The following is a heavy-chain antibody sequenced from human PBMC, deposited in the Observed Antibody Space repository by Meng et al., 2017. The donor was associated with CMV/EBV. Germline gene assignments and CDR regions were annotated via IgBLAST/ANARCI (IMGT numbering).Heavy chain of an antibody. V-gene: IGHV1-69*05. CDR2: IIPIFGTA. CDR1: GGTFSSYA. Sequence: SVKVSCKASGGTFSSYAISWVRQAPGQGLEWMGGIIPIFGTANYAQKFQGRVTITTDESTSTAYMELGSLRSEDTAVYYCASTRASVVPAATSSYYYYYGMDVWGQGTTVTVSS. J-gene: IGHJ6*02. D-gene: IGHD2-2*01. CDR3: ASTRASVVPAATSSYYYYYGMDV.